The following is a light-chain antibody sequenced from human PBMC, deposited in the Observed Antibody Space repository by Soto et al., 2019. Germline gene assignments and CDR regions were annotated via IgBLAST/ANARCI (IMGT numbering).Light chain of an antibody. V-gene: IGLV2-14*03. J-gene: IGLJ1*01. CDR2: EVF. CDR3: FSYTTRSTRV. CDR1: TGDVGGYNY. Sequence: QSVLTQPASVSGSPGQSITISCTGTTGDVGGYNYVSWYQQHPGKAPRLLIYEVFNRPSGVSDRFSGSKSGNTASLTISGLQAEDDADYYCFSYTTRSTRVFGTGTKLTVL.